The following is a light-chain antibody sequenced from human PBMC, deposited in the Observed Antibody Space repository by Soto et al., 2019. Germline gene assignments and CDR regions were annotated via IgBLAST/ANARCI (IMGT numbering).Light chain of an antibody. Sequence: EIVLTQSPGTLSLSPGERATLSCRASQSVSSSYLAWYQQKPGQAPRLLIYGASNRATGIPARFSGSGSGTDFTLTISSLEPEDFALYYCQQRSNWPWTFGQGTKVDIK. J-gene: IGKJ1*01. CDR2: GAS. CDR3: QQRSNWPWT. CDR1: QSVSSSY. V-gene: IGKV3D-20*02.